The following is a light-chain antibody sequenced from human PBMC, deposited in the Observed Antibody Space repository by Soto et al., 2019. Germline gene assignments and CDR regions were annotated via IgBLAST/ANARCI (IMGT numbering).Light chain of an antibody. Sequence: EVVSTQPPGILTGYTGARATRSCRASQNLRSGLAWYQQKPGQAPRLLIYGASTRATGIPARFSGSGSGTEFTLTISSLQSEDFAVYFCQQYNSWPQTFGQGTKVDIK. CDR1: QNLRSG. J-gene: IGKJ1*01. CDR3: QQYNSWPQT. V-gene: IGKV3-15*01. CDR2: GAS.